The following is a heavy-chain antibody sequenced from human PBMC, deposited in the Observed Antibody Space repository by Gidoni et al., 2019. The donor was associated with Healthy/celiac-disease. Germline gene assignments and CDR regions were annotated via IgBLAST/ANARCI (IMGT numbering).Heavy chain of an antibody. J-gene: IGHJ6*02. V-gene: IGHV3-48*01. CDR1: GFTFSSYS. D-gene: IGHD2-2*01. CDR2: ISSSSSTI. Sequence: EVQLVASGGGLVQPGGSLRLSCSASGFTFSSYSMNWVRHAPGKGLEWVSYISSSSSTIYYADSVKGRFTISRDNAKNSLYLQMNSLRAEDTAVYYCARDEGTNYYYYGMDVWGQGTTVTVSS. CDR3: ARDEGTNYYYYGMDV.